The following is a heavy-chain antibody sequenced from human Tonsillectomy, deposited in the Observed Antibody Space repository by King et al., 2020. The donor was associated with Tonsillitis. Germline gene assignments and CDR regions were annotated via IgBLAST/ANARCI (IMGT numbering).Heavy chain of an antibody. J-gene: IGHJ4*02. CDR1: GFTFTKAW. D-gene: IGHD3-10*01. V-gene: IGHV3-15*01. CDR3: TTDGRLWFGENY. Sequence: VQLVESGGGLVKPGGSLRLPCAVSGFTFTKAWMTWVRPAPGKGLEWVGRFKSTTAGGTTDYAEPATGRFTISRDDSKNTLYLQMNSLKTEDTGVYFCTTDGRLWFGENYWGQGTLVTVSS. CDR2: FKSTTAGGTT.